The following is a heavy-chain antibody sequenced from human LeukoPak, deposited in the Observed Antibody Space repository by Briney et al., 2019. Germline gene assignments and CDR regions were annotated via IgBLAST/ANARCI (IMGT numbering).Heavy chain of an antibody. D-gene: IGHD3-9*01. CDR2: ISSSSSYI. V-gene: IGHV3-21*04. CDR3: ARVPYDILTELDY. CDR1: GFTFSSYS. Sequence: GGSLRLSCAASGFTFSSYSMNWVRQAPGKGLEWVSSISSSSSYIYYADSVKGRFTISRDNAKNSLYLQMNSLRAEDTAVYYCARVPYDILTELDYWGQGTLVTVSS. J-gene: IGHJ4*02.